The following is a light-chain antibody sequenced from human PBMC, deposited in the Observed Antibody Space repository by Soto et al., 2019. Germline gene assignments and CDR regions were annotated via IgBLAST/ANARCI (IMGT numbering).Light chain of an antibody. CDR3: SSYTSSSTYV. CDR2: EVS. CDR1: SSDVGAYNY. V-gene: IGLV2-14*01. Sequence: QSVLTQPASVSGSPGQSITISCTGTSSDVGAYNYVSWYQQHPGKVPKLMIYEVSNRPSGVSNRFSGSKFGNTASLTISVLQAEDEADYYCSSYTSSSTYVFGTGTKVTVL. J-gene: IGLJ1*01.